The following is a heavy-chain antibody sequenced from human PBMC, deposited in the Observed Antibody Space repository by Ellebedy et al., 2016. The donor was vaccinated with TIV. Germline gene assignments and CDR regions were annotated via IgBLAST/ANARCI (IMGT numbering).Heavy chain of an antibody. CDR1: GYTITSRG. Sequence: AASVKVSCKASGYTITSRGISWVRQAPGQGLEWLGWISGNSGDTAYSQRLQGRVTMTTDTSTSTVYMELRSLRFDDTAVYYCAREGGSMGFYYGMDVWGQGTTVTVSS. CDR2: ISGNSGDT. D-gene: IGHD5-12*01. V-gene: IGHV1-18*04. J-gene: IGHJ6*02. CDR3: AREGGSMGFYYGMDV.